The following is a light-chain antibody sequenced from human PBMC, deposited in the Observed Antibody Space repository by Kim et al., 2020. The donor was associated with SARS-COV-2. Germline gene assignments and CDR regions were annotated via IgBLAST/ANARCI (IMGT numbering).Light chain of an antibody. V-gene: IGLV3-1*01. Sequence: SYELTQPPSVSVSPGQTASITCSGDKLGDKYACWYQQKPGQSPVLVIYQVSKRPSGIPERFSGYNSGNTATLPIIGTHAMDEADYYCQAWDSNTAGFGGGTQLTVL. CDR2: QVS. CDR3: QAWDSNTAG. CDR1: KLGDKY. J-gene: IGLJ2*01.